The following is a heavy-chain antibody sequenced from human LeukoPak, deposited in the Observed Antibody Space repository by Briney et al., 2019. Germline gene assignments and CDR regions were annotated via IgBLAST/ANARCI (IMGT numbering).Heavy chain of an antibody. CDR3: ARDYDILTGYYGGDAFDI. J-gene: IGHJ3*02. Sequence: SETLSLTCTVSGGSISSYYWSWIRQPAGKGLEWIGRIYTSGSTNYNPSIKSRVAMSVDTSRNQFSLKLSSVTAADTAVYYCARDYDILTGYYGGDAFDIWGQGTMVTVSS. V-gene: IGHV4-4*07. D-gene: IGHD3-9*01. CDR2: IYTSGST. CDR1: GGSISSYY.